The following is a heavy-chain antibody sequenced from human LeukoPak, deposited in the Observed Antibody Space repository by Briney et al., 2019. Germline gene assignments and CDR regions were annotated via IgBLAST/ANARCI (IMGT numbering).Heavy chain of an antibody. J-gene: IGHJ3*01. V-gene: IGHV4-39*01. Sequence: SETLSLTCAVSGGSISSTSYYWAWIRQPPGKGLEWIGTIYCSGSTYHNPSLKSRVTMSVDTSRNQFSLKLSSVDAAGTAVYYCAKAGVRYFDSSGLYAFDFWGQGTTVTVSS. CDR1: GGSISSTSYY. D-gene: IGHD3-22*01. CDR2: IYCSGST. CDR3: AKAGVRYFDSSGLYAFDF.